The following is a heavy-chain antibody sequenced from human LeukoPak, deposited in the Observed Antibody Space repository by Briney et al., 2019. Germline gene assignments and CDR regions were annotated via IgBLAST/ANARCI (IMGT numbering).Heavy chain of an antibody. CDR1: GFTFSSYA. J-gene: IGHJ4*02. D-gene: IGHD3-3*02. CDR2: IKQDGSEK. V-gene: IGHV3-7*01. Sequence: PGGSLRLSCAASGFTFSSYAMSWVRQAPGKGLEWVANIKQDGSEKYYVDSVKGRFTISRDNAKNSLYLQMNSLRAEDTAVYYCASNQFSKQIYWGQGTLVTVSS. CDR3: ASNQFSKQIY.